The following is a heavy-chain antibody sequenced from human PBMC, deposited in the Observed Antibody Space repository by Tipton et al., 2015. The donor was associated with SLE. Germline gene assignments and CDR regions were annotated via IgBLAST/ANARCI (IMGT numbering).Heavy chain of an antibody. CDR1: DGSISSYY. CDR2: IYYSGST. V-gene: IGHV4-59*01. CDR3: ARDRSSLNDAFDI. Sequence: TLSLTCTVSDGSISSYYWSWIRQPPGKGLEWIGYIYYSGSTNYNPSLKSRLTISVDTSKNQFSLKLTSMTAADTVVYYCARDRSSLNDAFDIWGPGTLVTVSS. D-gene: IGHD6-6*01. J-gene: IGHJ3*02.